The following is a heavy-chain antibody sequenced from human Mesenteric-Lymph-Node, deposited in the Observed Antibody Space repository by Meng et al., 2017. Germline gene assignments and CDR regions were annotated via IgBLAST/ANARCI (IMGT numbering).Heavy chain of an antibody. D-gene: IGHD6-19*01. V-gene: IGHV1-2*02. CDR3: AGGGWRTNNWFDP. Sequence: ASVKVSCKTSGYTFTNYGINWVRQVPGQGLEWMGWINPNSGGTNYAQKFQGRVTMTRDTSISTAYMELSRLRSDDTAVYYCAGGGWRTNNWFDPWGQGTLVTVSS. J-gene: IGHJ5*02. CDR1: GYTFTNYG. CDR2: INPNSGGT.